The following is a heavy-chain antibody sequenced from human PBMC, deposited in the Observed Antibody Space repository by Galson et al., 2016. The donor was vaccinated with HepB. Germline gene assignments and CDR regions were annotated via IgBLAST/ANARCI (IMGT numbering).Heavy chain of an antibody. J-gene: IGHJ6*02. Sequence: SLRLSCAASGFTFKNYAMSWVRQAPGKGLVWVSRIKSDGSSTSYADSVKGRFTISRDNAKNMLYLQMNSLRAEDTAVDYCAAYLGVGGQGTTVTVSS. V-gene: IGHV3-74*01. CDR3: AAYLGV. CDR1: GFTFKNYA. CDR2: IKSDGSST. D-gene: IGHD2-21*01.